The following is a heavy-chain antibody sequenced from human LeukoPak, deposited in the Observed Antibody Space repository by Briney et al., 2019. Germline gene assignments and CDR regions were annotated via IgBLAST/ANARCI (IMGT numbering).Heavy chain of an antibody. D-gene: IGHD3-16*01. Sequence: GESLKISCKGSGYSFTNYWIGWVRQMPGKGLEWMGITYPGHSDTRYSPSFQGQVTISADESITTAYLQWSSLKASDTAMYYCARISDTGEPESNFDYWGQGTLVTVSS. CDR2: TYPGHSDT. CDR3: ARISDTGEPESNFDY. V-gene: IGHV5-51*01. CDR1: GYSFTNYW. J-gene: IGHJ4*02.